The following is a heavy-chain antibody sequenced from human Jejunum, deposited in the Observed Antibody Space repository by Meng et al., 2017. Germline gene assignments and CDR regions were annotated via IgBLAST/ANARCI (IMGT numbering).Heavy chain of an antibody. J-gene: IGHJ4*02. CDR3: AREYFYDRSGCDY. V-gene: IGHV3-23*04. D-gene: IGHD3-22*01. CDR1: GFSFRSYS. Sequence: EVQRVGSGGGLVQPGGSLRLSGVASGFSFRSYSMNWFRQPPGKRPEWVSAISSSGDSTYYADAVKGRFTISRDNSKNTVYLQMHSLRAEETAVYYCAREYFYDRSGCDYWGQGALVTVSS. CDR2: ISSSGDST.